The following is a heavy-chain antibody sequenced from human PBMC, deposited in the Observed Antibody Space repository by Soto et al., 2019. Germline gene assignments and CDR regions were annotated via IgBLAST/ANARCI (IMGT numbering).Heavy chain of an antibody. CDR3: AADYYDTNGYYYDY. V-gene: IGHV1-58*01. D-gene: IGHD3-22*01. J-gene: IGHJ4*02. CDR2: IVVVSGNT. Sequence: KVSCKASGLTFIRSAVQWVRQARGQRLEWIGWIVVVSGNTNYAQKFQERVTITRDMSTSTAYMELSSLRSEDTAVYYCAADYYDTNGYYYDYWGQGTLVTVSS. CDR1: GLTFIRSA.